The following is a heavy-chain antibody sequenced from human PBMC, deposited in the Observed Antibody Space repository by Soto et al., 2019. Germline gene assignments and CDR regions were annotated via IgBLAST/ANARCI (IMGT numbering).Heavy chain of an antibody. CDR2: IYYSGST. V-gene: IGHV4-59*01. CDR1: GGSISSYY. Sequence: PSETLSLTCTVSGGSISSYYWSWIRQPPGKGLEWIGYIYYSGSTNYNPSLKSRVTISVDTSKNQFSLKLSFVTAADTAVYYCARRYGSAFDIWGQGTMVTVSS. CDR3: ARRYGSAFDI. D-gene: IGHD3-10*01. J-gene: IGHJ3*02.